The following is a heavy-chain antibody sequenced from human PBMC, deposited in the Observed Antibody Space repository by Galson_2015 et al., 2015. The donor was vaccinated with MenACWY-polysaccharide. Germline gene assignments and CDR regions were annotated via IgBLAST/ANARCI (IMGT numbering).Heavy chain of an antibody. CDR2: IKKDGSEK. V-gene: IGHV3-7*01. Sequence: SLRLSCAASGFTFSSYWMIWVRQAPGKGLEWVANIKKDGSEKYYVDSVKGRFTISRDNSKNSLYLQMHSLRAEDTAVYSCARGHYGMDVWGQGTTVTVSS. J-gene: IGHJ6*02. CDR3: ARGHYGMDV. CDR1: GFTFSSYW.